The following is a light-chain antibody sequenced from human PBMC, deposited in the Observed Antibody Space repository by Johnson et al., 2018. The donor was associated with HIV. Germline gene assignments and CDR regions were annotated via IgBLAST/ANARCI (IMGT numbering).Light chain of an antibody. J-gene: IGLJ1*01. CDR3: GTWDSSLSAVYV. CDR1: SSNIGNNY. Sequence: QSVLTQPPSVSAAPGQKVIISCSGSSSNIGNNYVSWYQQLPGTAPKLLIYDNNKRPSGIPGLFSGSKSGTSATLDITGLPTGDEADYYCGTWDSSLSAVYVFGTGTKVTVL. V-gene: IGLV1-51*01. CDR2: DNN.